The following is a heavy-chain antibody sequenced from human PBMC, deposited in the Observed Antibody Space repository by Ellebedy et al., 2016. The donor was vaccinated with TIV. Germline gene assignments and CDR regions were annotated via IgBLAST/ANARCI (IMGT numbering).Heavy chain of an antibody. J-gene: IGHJ4*02. CDR1: GFTFSDHY. Sequence: PGGSLRLSCAASGFTFSDHYMDWVRQAPGKGLEWVGRIRNKANSYIAEYAASVKGRFTISRDESNNSLFLQMSSLKTEDTAVYYCGRGGKAHYGSGKLDFWGQGTLVTVSS. CDR2: IRNKANSYIA. D-gene: IGHD3-10*01. CDR3: GRGGKAHYGSGKLDF. V-gene: IGHV3-72*01.